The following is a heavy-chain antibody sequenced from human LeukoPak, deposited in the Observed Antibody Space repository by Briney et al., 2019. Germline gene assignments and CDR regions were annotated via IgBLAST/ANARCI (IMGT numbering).Heavy chain of an antibody. CDR2: IKQDGSEK. J-gene: IGHJ4*02. V-gene: IGHV3-7*01. Sequence: GGSLRLYCAASGFTFSNYWMSWVRQAPGKGLEWVANIKQDGSEKYYVDSVKGRFTISRDNAKNSLYLQMNSLRAEDTAVYYCARVGSDPFDYWGQGTLVTVSS. CDR1: GFTFSNYW. D-gene: IGHD6-25*01. CDR3: ARVGSDPFDY.